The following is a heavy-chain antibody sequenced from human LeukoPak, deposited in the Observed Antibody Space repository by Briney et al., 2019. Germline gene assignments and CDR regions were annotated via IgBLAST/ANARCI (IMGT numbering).Heavy chain of an antibody. Sequence: GGSLRLSCAASGFTFSRNWMSWLRQAPGRGLEWVANIKQDGSDKYYVDSVKGRFTISRDNAKTSLFLQMNSLRVEDTAVYYCAREVYGDNYFDYWGQGTLVTVAS. V-gene: IGHV3-7*05. J-gene: IGHJ4*02. CDR3: AREVYGDNYFDY. CDR2: IKQDGSDK. D-gene: IGHD4-17*01. CDR1: GFTFSRNW.